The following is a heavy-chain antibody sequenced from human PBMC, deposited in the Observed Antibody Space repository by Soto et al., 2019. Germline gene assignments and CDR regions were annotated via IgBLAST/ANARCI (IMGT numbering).Heavy chain of an antibody. J-gene: IGHJ4*02. V-gene: IGHV3-64D*08. CDR2: ISSNGGST. CDR1: GFTFSSYA. Sequence: GGSLRLSCSASGFTFSSYAMHWVRQAPGKGLEYVSAISSNGGSTYYADSVKGRFTISRDNSKNTLYLQMSSLRAEDTAVYYCVKSVLRYFDWYGVYFDYWGQGTLVTVSS. D-gene: IGHD3-9*01. CDR3: VKSVLRYFDWYGVYFDY.